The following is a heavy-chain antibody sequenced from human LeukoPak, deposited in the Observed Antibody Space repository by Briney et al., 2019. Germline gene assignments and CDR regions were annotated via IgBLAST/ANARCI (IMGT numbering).Heavy chain of an antibody. V-gene: IGHV3-53*01. CDR1: GFTVSSNY. CDR2: IYSGGST. CDR3: ARDDYGDYGGGY. D-gene: IGHD4-17*01. J-gene: IGHJ4*02. Sequence: GGSLRLSCAASGFTVSSNYMSRVRQAPGKGLEWVSVIYSGGSTYYADSVKGRFTISRDNSKNTLYLQMNSLRAEDTAVYYCARDDYGDYGGGYWGQGTLVTVSS.